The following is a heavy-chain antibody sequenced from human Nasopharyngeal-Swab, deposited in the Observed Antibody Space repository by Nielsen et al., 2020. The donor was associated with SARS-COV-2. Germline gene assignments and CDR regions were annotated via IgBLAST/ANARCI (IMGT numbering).Heavy chain of an antibody. V-gene: IGHV3-30-3*01. D-gene: IGHD5-12*01. CDR1: GFTLSTYA. CDR3: ARGGSSGESSFDY. CDR2: ISYDGSIK. J-gene: IGHJ4*02. Sequence: SLKISCEASGFTLSTYAMHWVRQAPGKGLEWVAVISYDGSIKKSADSVEGRFTISRDNSKNTLYLQMNSLRVDDTAVYYCARGGSSGESSFDYWGQGTLVTVSA.